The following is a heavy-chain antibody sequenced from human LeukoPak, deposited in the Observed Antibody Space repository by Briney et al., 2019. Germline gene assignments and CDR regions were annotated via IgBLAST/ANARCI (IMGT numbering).Heavy chain of an antibody. CDR2: INSDGSST. Sequence: GGSLRLSCAASGFTFSSYWMHWVRQAPGKGLVWVSRINSDGSSTSYADSVKGRFTISRDNAKNTLHLQMNSLRAEDTAVYYCAGTYCGGDCYPFYYYYGMDVWGQGTTVTVSS. CDR1: GFTFSSYW. J-gene: IGHJ6*02. CDR3: AGTYCGGDCYPFYYYYGMDV. D-gene: IGHD2-21*02. V-gene: IGHV3-74*01.